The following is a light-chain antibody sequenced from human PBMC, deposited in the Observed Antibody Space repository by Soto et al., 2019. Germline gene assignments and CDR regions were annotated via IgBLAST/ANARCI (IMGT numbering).Light chain of an antibody. V-gene: IGKV3-20*01. J-gene: IGKJ1*01. CDR2: GAS. CDR3: QKYGSSGT. Sequence: EIVLTQSPGTLSLSPGERVTLSCRASQSVSSSYLAWYQKKPGQPNRLLIYGASNRGTGIPDRFSGSGSGTDFTLTISRLEPEDFAVYYRQKYGSSGTFGQGTKVDIK. CDR1: QSVSSSY.